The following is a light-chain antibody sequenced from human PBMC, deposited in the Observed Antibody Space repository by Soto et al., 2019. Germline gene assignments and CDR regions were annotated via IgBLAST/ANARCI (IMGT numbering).Light chain of an antibody. CDR2: GVN. CDR1: SSDFGDDKY. J-gene: IGLJ3*02. CDR3: GSFTTSRIWV. Sequence: QSALTQPASVSGSPGQSITVSCTGSSSDFGDDKYVSWYQQQPGKGPNLLIYGVNSRPSGISNRFSGSKSGNTASLTISGLQVEVEAEYFCGSFTTSRIWVFGGGTKVTVL. V-gene: IGLV2-14*01.